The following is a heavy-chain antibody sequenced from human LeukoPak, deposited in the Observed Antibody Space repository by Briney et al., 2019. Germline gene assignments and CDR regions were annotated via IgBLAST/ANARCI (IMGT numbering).Heavy chain of an antibody. J-gene: IGHJ4*02. CDR3: ARVAAAGNYYLDY. CDR2: IYYTGST. D-gene: IGHD6-13*01. Sequence: SETLSLTCTVSGGSISSYYWSWIRQPPGKGLEWIGSIYYTGSTYYNPSLKSRVTISIDTSKNQFSLKLNSVTAADTAVYFCARVAAAGNYYLDYWGQGTLVTVSS. CDR1: GGSISSYY. V-gene: IGHV4-39*07.